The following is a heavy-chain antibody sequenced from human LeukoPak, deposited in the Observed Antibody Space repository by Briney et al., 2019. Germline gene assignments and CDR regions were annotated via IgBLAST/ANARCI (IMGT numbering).Heavy chain of an antibody. CDR2: INQDGSVK. V-gene: IGHV3-7*01. J-gene: IGHJ4*02. Sequence: GGSLRLSCAASTFTFSTYWMTWVRQAPGKGPEFVANINQDGSVKNYVDSVKGRFTISRDNAKNSLYLQMNSLRADDTAVHYCARDPGSSSFDYWGQGTLVTVSS. CDR1: TFTFSTYW. D-gene: IGHD6-13*01. CDR3: ARDPGSSSFDY.